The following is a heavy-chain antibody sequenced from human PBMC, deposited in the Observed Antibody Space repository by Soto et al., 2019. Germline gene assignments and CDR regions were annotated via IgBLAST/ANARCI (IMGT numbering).Heavy chain of an antibody. D-gene: IGHD1-20*01. V-gene: IGHV4-34*09. CDR1: GGSFSGYY. J-gene: IGHJ1*01. Sequence: SETLSLTCAVYGGSFSGYYWNWIRQPPGKGLEWIGEINHSGSTNYNPSLKSQVTISVDTSKNQFSLELTSVTAADTAVFYCARGYGGNSNGEYFQHWGQGTLVTVSS. CDR3: ARGYGGNSNGEYFQH. CDR2: INHSGST.